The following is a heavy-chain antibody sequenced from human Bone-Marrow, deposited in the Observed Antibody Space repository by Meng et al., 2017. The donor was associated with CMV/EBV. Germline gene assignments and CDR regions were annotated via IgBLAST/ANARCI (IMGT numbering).Heavy chain of an antibody. CDR3: AVRGAYYYYGMDV. CDR1: GFTFSSYW. V-gene: IGHV3-74*01. CDR2: INSDGSST. Sequence: GESLKISCAASGFTFSSYWMHWVRQAPGKGLVWVSRINSDGSSTSYADSVKGRFTISRDNAKSTLYLQMNSLRAEDTAVYYCAVRGAYYYYGMDVWGQGTTVTVYS. D-gene: IGHD3-16*01. J-gene: IGHJ6*02.